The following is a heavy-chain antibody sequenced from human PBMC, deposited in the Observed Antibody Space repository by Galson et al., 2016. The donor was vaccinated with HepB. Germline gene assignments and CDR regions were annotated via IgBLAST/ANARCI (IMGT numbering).Heavy chain of an antibody. Sequence: SLRLSCAASGFTFGGYAMSWFRQAPGKGLGWVGFIRSKDYGGTIGYAASVKGRFTISRDDSKSIAYLQMNSLKTEDTAVYYCTRVPDYYGSGSYYFNWLDPWGQGALVTVSS. D-gene: IGHD3-10*01. CDR3: TRVPDYYGSGSYYFNWLDP. CDR2: IRSKDYGGTI. V-gene: IGHV3-49*03. CDR1: GFTFGGYA. J-gene: IGHJ5*02.